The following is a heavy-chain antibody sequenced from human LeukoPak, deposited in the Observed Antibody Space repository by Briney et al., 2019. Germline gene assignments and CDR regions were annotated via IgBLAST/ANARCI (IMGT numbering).Heavy chain of an antibody. J-gene: IGHJ4*02. CDR2: LYSGGST. D-gene: IGHD3-3*01. CDR3: ARDRSGYFDY. Sequence: GGSLRLSCAASGFTFSSYAMSWVRQAPGKGLEWVSVLYSGGSTDNADSVKGRFTISRDNSKNTLYLQMNSLRAEDTAVYYCARDRSGYFDYWGQGTLVTVSS. CDR1: GFTFSSYA. V-gene: IGHV3-66*01.